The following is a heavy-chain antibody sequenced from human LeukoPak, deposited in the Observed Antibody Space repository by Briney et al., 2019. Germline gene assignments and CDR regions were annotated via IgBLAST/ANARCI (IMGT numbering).Heavy chain of an antibody. CDR2: ISYDGSKK. CDR3: AKDGGQKYGSGRDY. J-gene: IGHJ4*02. CDR1: GFTFSTYC. Sequence: PGGSLRLSCSASGFTFSTYCIHWVRQAPGKGLEWVALISYDGSKKYYGDSVKGRFTISRDNSRDTMHLQMDSLRVEDTAVYYCAKDGGQKYGSGRDYWGQGTLVSVSS. V-gene: IGHV3-30*18. D-gene: IGHD3-16*01.